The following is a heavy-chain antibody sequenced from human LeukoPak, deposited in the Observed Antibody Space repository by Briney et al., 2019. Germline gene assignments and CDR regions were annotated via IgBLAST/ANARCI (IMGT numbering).Heavy chain of an antibody. J-gene: IGHJ4*02. Sequence: GESRKISCKGSGYSFTSYWIGWVRQMPGKGLEWMGIIYPGDSDTRYSPSLQGQVTISADKSISTAYLQWSSLKASDTAMYYCARQVTMVRGVITHFDYWGQGTRATVSS. V-gene: IGHV5-51*01. D-gene: IGHD3-10*01. CDR2: IYPGDSDT. CDR3: ARQVTMVRGVITHFDY. CDR1: GYSFTSYW.